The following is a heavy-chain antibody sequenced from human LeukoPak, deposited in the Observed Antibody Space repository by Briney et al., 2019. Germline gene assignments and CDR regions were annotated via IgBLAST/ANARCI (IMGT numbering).Heavy chain of an antibody. J-gene: IGHJ4*02. Sequence: SGGSLRLSCATSGFIFNTHTMHWVRQAPGKGLEYVSTISINGSATYYAISVKGRFTISRDNSKNTLFLQMGSLRVEDMAVYYCAREVPSGGGIDYWGQGTLVTLSS. CDR1: GFIFNTHT. D-gene: IGHD2-15*01. CDR3: AREVPSGGGIDY. CDR2: ISINGSAT. V-gene: IGHV3-64*01.